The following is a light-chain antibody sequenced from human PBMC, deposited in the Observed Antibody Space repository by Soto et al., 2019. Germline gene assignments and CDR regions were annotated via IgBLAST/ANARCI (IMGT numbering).Light chain of an antibody. J-gene: IGLJ3*02. CDR3: TSYVGXXIWX. CDR2: EVT. V-gene: IGLV2-8*01. Sequence: QSALTQPPSASGSPGQSVTISCTGTSSDVGAYKYVSWYQQYPGKAPKLMIYEVTKRPSGVPDRFSGSKSGNTASLTVSGLQAEDEADYYCTSYVGXXIWXXXGGXKXTVL. CDR1: SSDVGAYKY.